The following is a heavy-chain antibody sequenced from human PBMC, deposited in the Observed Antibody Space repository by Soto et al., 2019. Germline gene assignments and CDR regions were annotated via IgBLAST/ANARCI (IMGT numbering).Heavy chain of an antibody. V-gene: IGHV1-18*04. D-gene: IGHD2-8*01. CDR3: VRDRSTNDRCYTHHFDV. CDR1: GYTFSSYG. CDR2: ISTYTGNT. J-gene: IGHJ6*02. Sequence: ASVKVSCKSSGYTFSSYGVSWVRQAPGQGLGWLGWISTYTGNTKHAQKFQDRVTLTTEASTSTAYMELRSLRSDDTAVYYCVRDRSTNDRCYTHHFDVWGQGTTVTVSS.